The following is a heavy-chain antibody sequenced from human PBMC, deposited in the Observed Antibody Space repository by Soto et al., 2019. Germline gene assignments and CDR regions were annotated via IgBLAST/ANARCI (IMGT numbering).Heavy chain of an antibody. V-gene: IGHV3-21*01. CDR3: ARERDYYGMDV. J-gene: IGHJ6*02. Sequence: PVGSLSLSWAASGFTFSSYSMNWVRQAPGKGLEWVSSISSSSSYIYYADSVKGRFTISRDNAKNSLYLQMNSLRAEDTAVYYCARERDYYGMDVWGQGTTVTVSS. CDR1: GFTFSSYS. CDR2: ISSSSSYI.